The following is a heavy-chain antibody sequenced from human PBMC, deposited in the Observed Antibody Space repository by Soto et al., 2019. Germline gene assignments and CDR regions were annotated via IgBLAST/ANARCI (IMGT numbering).Heavy chain of an antibody. Sequence: PGGSLRLSCAASGFTVSSNYMGWVRQAPGKGLEWVSVIYSGGSTYYADSVKGRFTISRHNSKNTLYLQMNSLRAEDTAVYYCARVTLGRRTLGAFDIWGQGTMVTVSS. CDR3: ARVTLGRRTLGAFDI. D-gene: IGHD6-6*01. V-gene: IGHV3-53*04. CDR1: GFTVSSNY. J-gene: IGHJ3*02. CDR2: IYSGGST.